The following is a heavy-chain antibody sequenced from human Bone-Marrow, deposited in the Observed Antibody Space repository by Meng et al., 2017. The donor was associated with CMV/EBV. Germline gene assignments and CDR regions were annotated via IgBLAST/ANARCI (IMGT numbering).Heavy chain of an antibody. V-gene: IGHV1-69*10. CDR2: IIPILGIA. J-gene: IGHJ6*02. Sequence: SVKVSCKASGGTFSSYAISWVRQAPGQGLEWMGGIIPILGIANYAQKFQGRVTITADKSTSTAYMELSSLRSEDTAVYYCARETKAQTWSGYYLDYYYYGMDVWGQGTTVTVSS. CDR3: ARETKAQTWSGYYLDYYYYGMDV. CDR1: GGTFSSYA. D-gene: IGHD3-3*01.